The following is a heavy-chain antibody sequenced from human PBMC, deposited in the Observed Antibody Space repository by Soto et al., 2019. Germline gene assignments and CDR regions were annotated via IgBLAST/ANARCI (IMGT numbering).Heavy chain of an antibody. CDR3: AKGFSNYEYYFDY. J-gene: IGHJ4*02. Sequence: EVQLLESGGGLVQPGGSLRLSCAASEFTFSSFAMNWVRQAPGKGLEWVSGISGSGGSTYYADFVKGRFTISRDNSKKTLYLQMNSLRAEGTALYYCAKGFSNYEYYFDYWGQGTLVTVSS. CDR1: EFTFSSFA. CDR2: ISGSGGST. D-gene: IGHD4-4*01. V-gene: IGHV3-23*01.